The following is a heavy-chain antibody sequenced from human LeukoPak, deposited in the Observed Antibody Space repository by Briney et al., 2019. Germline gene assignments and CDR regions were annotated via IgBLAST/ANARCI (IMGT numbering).Heavy chain of an antibody. Sequence: GGSLRLSCAASGFTFSSYSMNWVRQAPGKGLEWVSSISSSSSYIYYADSVKGRFTISRDNAKNSLYLQMNSLRAEDTAVYYCAREGSDWNYYYYMDVWGKGTTVTISS. CDR2: ISSSSSYI. J-gene: IGHJ6*03. D-gene: IGHD6-19*01. CDR3: AREGSDWNYYYYMDV. V-gene: IGHV3-21*01. CDR1: GFTFSSYS.